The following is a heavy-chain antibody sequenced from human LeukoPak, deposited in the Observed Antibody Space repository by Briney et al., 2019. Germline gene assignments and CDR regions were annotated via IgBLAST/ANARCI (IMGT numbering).Heavy chain of an antibody. CDR3: TRRREYKHAFDL. CDR2: IFYSGST. D-gene: IGHD6-6*01. Sequence: SETLSLTCTVSGGSISGYYWSWIRQPPGKGLEWIGYIFYSGSTSYNPSLTTRVTISVDTSKNQFSLQLSSVTAADTAMYYCTRRREYKHAFDLWGQGTMVTVSS. V-gene: IGHV4-59*08. J-gene: IGHJ3*01. CDR1: GGSISGYY.